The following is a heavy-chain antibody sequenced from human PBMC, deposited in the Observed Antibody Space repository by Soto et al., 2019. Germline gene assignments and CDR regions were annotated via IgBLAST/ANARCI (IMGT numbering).Heavy chain of an antibody. Sequence: QVQLQESGPGLVKPSETLSLTCTVSGGSISSYYWSWIRQPPGKGLEWIGYIYYSGSTNYNPSLKSRVTIAGDTSKNQCSLKLSSVTAADTAVYYCARVGTGTTFYDEFYYFDYWGQGTLVTVSS. CDR3: ARVGTGTTFYDEFYYFDY. CDR2: IYYSGST. D-gene: IGHD1-7*01. CDR1: GGSISSYY. V-gene: IGHV4-59*01. J-gene: IGHJ4*02.